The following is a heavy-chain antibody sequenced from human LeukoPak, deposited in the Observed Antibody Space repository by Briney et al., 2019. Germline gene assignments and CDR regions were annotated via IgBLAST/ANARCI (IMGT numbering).Heavy chain of an antibody. J-gene: IGHJ4*02. CDR3: ARGSPQSGGRGGRGFDY. Sequence: GASVKVSCKASGYTFTSYGISWVRQAPGQGLEWMGWISAYNGNTNYAQKLQGRGTMTTDTSTSTAYMELRSLRSDDTAVYYCARGSPQSGGRGGRGFDYWGQGTLVTVSS. V-gene: IGHV1-18*01. D-gene: IGHD2-15*01. CDR2: ISAYNGNT. CDR1: GYTFTSYG.